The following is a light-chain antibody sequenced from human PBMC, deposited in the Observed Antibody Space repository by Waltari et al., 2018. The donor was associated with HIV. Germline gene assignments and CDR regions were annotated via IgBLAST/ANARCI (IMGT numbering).Light chain of an antibody. V-gene: IGKV4-1*01. Sequence: DIVMTQSPDSLAVSLGERAAINCKSSQSVLYSSDNKNYLAWYQQRPGQLPKVLIYWASTRESGGPDRVSGSGSGTDFTLTISSLQAEDVAVYYCQQSYSPPLTFGGGTKVEIK. CDR2: WAS. CDR1: QSVLYSSDNKNY. J-gene: IGKJ4*01. CDR3: QQSYSPPLT.